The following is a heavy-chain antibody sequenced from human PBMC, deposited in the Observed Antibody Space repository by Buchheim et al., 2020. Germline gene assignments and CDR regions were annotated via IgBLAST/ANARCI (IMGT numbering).Heavy chain of an antibody. J-gene: IGHJ6*02. CDR2: ISYDGSNK. V-gene: IGHV3-30*04. D-gene: IGHD3-3*01. CDR1: GFTFSSYA. CDR3: AKVAIFGVVTLIYYYYGMDV. Sequence: QVQLVESGGGVVQPGRSLRLSCAASGFTFSSYAMHWVRQAPGKGLEWVAVISYDGSNKYYADSVKGRFTISRDNSKNTLYLQMNSLRAEDTAVYYCAKVAIFGVVTLIYYYYGMDVWCQVTT.